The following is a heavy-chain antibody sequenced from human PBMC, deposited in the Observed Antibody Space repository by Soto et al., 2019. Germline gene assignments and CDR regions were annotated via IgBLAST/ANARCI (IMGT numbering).Heavy chain of an antibody. CDR2: ISYDGGSNK. J-gene: IGHJ4*01. Sequence: PGGSLRLSCAASGFTFSSYGMHWVRQAPGKGLEWVAVISYDGGSNKYYADSVKGRFTISRDNSKNTLYLQMNSLRAEDTAVYYCAKAPGIAAAGTNFDYWGHGTLDTVSS. CDR3: AKAPGIAAAGTNFDY. CDR1: GFTFSSYG. V-gene: IGHV3-30*18. D-gene: IGHD6-13*01.